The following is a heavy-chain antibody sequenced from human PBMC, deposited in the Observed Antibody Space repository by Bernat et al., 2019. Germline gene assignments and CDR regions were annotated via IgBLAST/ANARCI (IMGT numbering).Heavy chain of an antibody. Sequence: VQLVESGGGVVQPGRSLTLSCAASGFTFSTYGMHWVRQAPGKGLEWVSSISSSSSYIYYADSVKGRFTISRDNAKNSLYLQMNSPRAEDTAVYYCARDSYSSSWYISYYYYGMDVWGQGTTVTVSS. D-gene: IGHD6-13*01. CDR2: ISSSSSYI. CDR3: ARDSYSSSWYISYYYYGMDV. CDR1: GFTFSTYG. V-gene: IGHV3-21*01. J-gene: IGHJ6*02.